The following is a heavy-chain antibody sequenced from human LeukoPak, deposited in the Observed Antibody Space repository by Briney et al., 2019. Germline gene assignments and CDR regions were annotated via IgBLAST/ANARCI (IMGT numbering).Heavy chain of an antibody. CDR3: AKDNADYPIYYFDS. CDR1: GFSFSTYA. V-gene: IGHV3-23*01. CDR2: ISASGGGK. D-gene: IGHD3-16*01. Sequence: GGSLRLSCAASGFSFSTYAMNWVRQAPGKGLEWVSGISASGGGKFYADSVKGRFTISRDKSKSTVSLQMNSLRAEDAAVYYCAKDNADYPIYYFDSWGQGILVTVSS. J-gene: IGHJ4*02.